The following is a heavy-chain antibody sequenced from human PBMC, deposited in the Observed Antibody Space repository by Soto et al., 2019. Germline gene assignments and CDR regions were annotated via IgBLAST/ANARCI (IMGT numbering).Heavy chain of an antibody. CDR3: SRSGIIMVPFAWFDP. D-gene: IGHD3-10*01. Sequence: PSETLSLTCTVSGCSIISYFWSWIRQSPGKGLEWIGYIYYTGSTNYNPSLKSRVTISVDTSKNQFSLKLNSVTAADTAVYYCSRSGIIMVPFAWFDPWGQGTLVTV. J-gene: IGHJ5*02. CDR1: GCSIISYF. V-gene: IGHV4-59*01. CDR2: IYYTGST.